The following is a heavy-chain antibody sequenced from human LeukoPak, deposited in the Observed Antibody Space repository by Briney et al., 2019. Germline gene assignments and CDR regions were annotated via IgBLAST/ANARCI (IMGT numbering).Heavy chain of an antibody. J-gene: IGHJ5*02. D-gene: IGHD6-25*01. V-gene: IGHV3-23*01. Sequence: PGGSLRLSCAASGFTLSTYAMNWVRQAPGKGLEWVSGISAGGGSTYYADSVKGRFTISRDNSKNTLYLQMNSLRAEDTAVYYCAKDRAAYWFDPWGQGTLVTVSS. CDR2: ISAGGGST. CDR1: GFTLSTYA. CDR3: AKDRAAYWFDP.